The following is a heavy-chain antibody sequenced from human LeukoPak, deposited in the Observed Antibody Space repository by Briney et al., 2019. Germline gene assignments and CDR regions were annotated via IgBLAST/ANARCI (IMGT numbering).Heavy chain of an antibody. CDR1: GFTFSSYG. J-gene: IGHJ6*02. D-gene: IGHD3-10*01. CDR3: AKGHILWFGELWSGMDV. V-gene: IGHV3-30*18. CDR2: ISYDGSNK. Sequence: GRSLRLSCAASGFTFSSYGMHWVRQAPGKGLEWVAVISYDGSNKYYADSVKGRFTISRDNSKNTLYLQMNSLRAEDTAVYYCAKGHILWFGELWSGMDVWGQGTTVTVSS.